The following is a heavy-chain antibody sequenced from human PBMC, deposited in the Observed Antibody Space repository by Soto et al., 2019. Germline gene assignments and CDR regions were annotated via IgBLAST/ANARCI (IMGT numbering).Heavy chain of an antibody. V-gene: IGHV1-69*13. D-gene: IGHD2-8*01. CDR1: GGTFSSYA. Sequence: SVKVSCKASGGTFSSYAISWVRQAPGQGLEWMGGIIPSFGTANYAQKFQGRVTITADESTSTAYMELSSLRSEDTAVYYCARVRQDIVLMVYAPRGDDAFDIWGQGTMVTVSS. CDR3: ARVRQDIVLMVYAPRGDDAFDI. CDR2: IIPSFGTA. J-gene: IGHJ3*02.